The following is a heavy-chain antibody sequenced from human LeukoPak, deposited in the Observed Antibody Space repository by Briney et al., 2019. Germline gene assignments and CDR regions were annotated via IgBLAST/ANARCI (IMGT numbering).Heavy chain of an antibody. CDR1: GFTFSSYS. D-gene: IGHD3-10*01. V-gene: IGHV3-21*03. CDR3: ARDCWDYGSGSYCGIDY. CDR2: ISSSSSYI. Sequence: GGSLRLSCAASGFTFSSYSMNWVRQAPGKGLEWVSSISSSSSYIYYADSVKGRFTISRDNAKNSLYLQMNSLRAEDTAVYYCARDCWDYGSGSYCGIDYWGRGTLVTVSS. J-gene: IGHJ4*02.